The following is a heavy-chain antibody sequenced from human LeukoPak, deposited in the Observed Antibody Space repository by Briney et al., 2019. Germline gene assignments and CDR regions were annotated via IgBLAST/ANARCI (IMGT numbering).Heavy chain of an antibody. CDR2: INLIAGLT. CDR1: GYTFTSYY. J-gene: IGHJ4*02. CDR3: ARQQGIQYLNFDY. Sequence: ASVKVSCKASGYTFTSYYIHWLRQAPGEGPEWMGMINLIAGLTHFAPKFQGRVTMTRDTSTSTVYMDLTSLGSEDTAAYYCARQQGIQYLNFDYWGQGALVAVSS. V-gene: IGHV1-46*01. D-gene: IGHD2-2*02.